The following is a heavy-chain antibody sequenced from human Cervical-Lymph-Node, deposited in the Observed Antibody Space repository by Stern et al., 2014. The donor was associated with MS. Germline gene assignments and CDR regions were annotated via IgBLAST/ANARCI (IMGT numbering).Heavy chain of an antibody. V-gene: IGHV1-69*01. CDR3: ARGAYCGGDCYWGWFES. Sequence: QMQLVQSGAEVKKPGSSVKVSCEASGGTFSDNAFSWVRQAPGQGLEWMGGIIPLFGAADYPQNFQGRVTLTADQYHGTAYMELSSLRSEDTAVYYCARGAYCGGDCYWGWFESWGQGTLVTVPS. D-gene: IGHD2-21*02. CDR2: IIPLFGAA. CDR1: GGTFSDNA. J-gene: IGHJ4*02.